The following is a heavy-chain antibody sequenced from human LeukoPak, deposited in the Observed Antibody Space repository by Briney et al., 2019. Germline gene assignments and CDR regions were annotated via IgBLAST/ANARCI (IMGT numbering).Heavy chain of an antibody. CDR3: ARVRWVGQQLVPLYYFDY. J-gene: IGHJ4*02. CDR1: GGSFSGYY. V-gene: IGHV4-59*01. Sequence: KPSETLSLTCAVYGGSFSGYYWSWIRQPPGKGLEWIRYFYYSGSTNYNPSLKSRVTISVDTSKNQFSLKLTSVTAADTAVYYCARVRWVGQQLVPLYYFDYWGQGTLVTVSS. CDR2: FYYSGST. D-gene: IGHD6-13*01.